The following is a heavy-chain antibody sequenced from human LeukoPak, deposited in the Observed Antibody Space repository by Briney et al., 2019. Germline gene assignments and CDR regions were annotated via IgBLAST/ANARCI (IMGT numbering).Heavy chain of an antibody. CDR3: ARQMSILTGYYSPTFDS. V-gene: IGHV5-51*01. Sequence: GESLKISCRTSGYNFTSYWIGWVRQMPGKGLEWMGIIYPADSDTRYSPSFQGQVTISADKSITTAYLQWSSLKASDTAMYYCARQMSILTGYYSPTFDSWGQGTLVTVSS. D-gene: IGHD3-9*01. CDR2: IYPADSDT. J-gene: IGHJ4*02. CDR1: GYNFTSYW.